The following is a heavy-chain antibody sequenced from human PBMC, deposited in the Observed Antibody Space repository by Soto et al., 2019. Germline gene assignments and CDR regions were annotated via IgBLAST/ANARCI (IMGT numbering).Heavy chain of an antibody. CDR3: ARLGDYYQAFDY. CDR2: IHHSGTT. CDR1: GGSITSTNW. Sequence: PSETLTLTYDVPGGSITSTNWRTWVRQPPGKGLEWIGEIHHSGTTNYHPSLKSRMIIVVDTSKSQFSLILRSESAADTAVYYCARLGDYYQAFDYWGHGTLVTVSS. D-gene: IGHD3-22*01. J-gene: IGHJ4*01. V-gene: IGHV4-4*02.